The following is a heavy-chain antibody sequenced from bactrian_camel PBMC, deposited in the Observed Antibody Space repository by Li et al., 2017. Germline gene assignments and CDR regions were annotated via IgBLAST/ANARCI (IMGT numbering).Heavy chain of an antibody. D-gene: IGHD5*01. V-gene: IGHV3S53*01. CDR2: VDDDGDA. CDR3: AAGAWGSTQCALLRPYKYNV. Sequence: HVQLVESGGGSVQAGGSLRLSCQASGDTDSLALGWFRRAPRPGSEREAVAAVDDDGDAIYANSVKGRFTVSQDAKNSLYLQMNSLKSEDTAMYYCAAGAWGSTQCALLRPYKYNVWGQGTQVTVS. CDR1: GDTDSLA. J-gene: IGHJ4*01.